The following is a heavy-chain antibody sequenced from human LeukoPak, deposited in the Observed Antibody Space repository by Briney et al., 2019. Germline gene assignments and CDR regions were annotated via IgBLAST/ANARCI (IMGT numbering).Heavy chain of an antibody. CDR1: GGTFSSYA. D-gene: IGHD5-12*01. V-gene: IGHV7-4-1*02. Sequence: ASVKVSCKASGGTFSSYAISWVRQAPGQGLEWMGWINTNTGNPTYAQGFTGRFVFSLDTSVSTAYLQISSLKAEDTAVYYCARDLGYSGYDNVYYYHMDVWGKGTTVTVSS. CDR3: ARDLGYSGYDNVYYYHMDV. J-gene: IGHJ6*03. CDR2: INTNTGNP.